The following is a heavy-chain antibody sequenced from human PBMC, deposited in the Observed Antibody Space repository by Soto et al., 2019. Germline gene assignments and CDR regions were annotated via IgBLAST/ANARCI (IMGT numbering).Heavy chain of an antibody. D-gene: IGHD2-8*02. CDR1: GFNFMSYA. Sequence: GGSLRLSCSVSGFNFMSYAMHWVRRAPGRRLEHVSATSRDGRITYYAASVNDRFTITRDNSKNTLYLQMSSLSVDDTAVYYCAKDQWGLSGEWLGGYFDHWGQGTQGTAPQ. V-gene: IGHV3-64D*06. CDR2: TSRDGRIT. J-gene: IGHJ4*02. CDR3: AKDQWGLSGEWLGGYFDH.